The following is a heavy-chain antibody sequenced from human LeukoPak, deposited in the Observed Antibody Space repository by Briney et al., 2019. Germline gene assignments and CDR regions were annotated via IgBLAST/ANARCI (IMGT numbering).Heavy chain of an antibody. CDR3: ARSWSDAFDI. Sequence: GGSLRLSCAASGFTLSSYSMNWVRQAPGKGLEWVSSISSSSYIYYADSVKGRFTISRDNAKNSLYLQMNSLRAEDTAVYYCARSWSDAFDIWGQGTMVTVSS. CDR1: GFTLSSYS. D-gene: IGHD6-13*01. CDR2: ISSSSYI. J-gene: IGHJ3*02. V-gene: IGHV3-21*01.